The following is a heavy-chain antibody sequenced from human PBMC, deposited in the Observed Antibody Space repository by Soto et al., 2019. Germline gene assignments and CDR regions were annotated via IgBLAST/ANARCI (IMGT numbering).Heavy chain of an antibody. CDR3: AREAFGVQASWFDP. CDR2: VSASNGKT. Sequence: QIQLVQSGSEVRMPGASVKVSCKASGYIFTTYSITWVRQAPGQGLEWVGWVSASNGKTNYAQKFEDRVTMTTDTSTTTAYMELRSLRSADTAVYYCAREAFGVQASWFDPWGQGTLVTVSS. D-gene: IGHD3-10*01. J-gene: IGHJ5*02. V-gene: IGHV1-18*01. CDR1: GYIFTTYS.